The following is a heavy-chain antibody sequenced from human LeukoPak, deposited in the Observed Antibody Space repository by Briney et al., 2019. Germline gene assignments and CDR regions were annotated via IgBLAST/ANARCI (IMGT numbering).Heavy chain of an antibody. J-gene: IGHJ6*02. D-gene: IGHD3-22*01. CDR2: ISGSGGTT. Sequence: PGGSLRLSCAVSGFTFSSYAMSWVRQAPGKGLEWVSGISGSGGTTYYADSVKGRFTISRDNSKNTLYLQMNSLRAEDTAVYYCAKDYYYDSSGYQYYYYGMDVWGQGTTVTVSS. V-gene: IGHV3-23*01. CDR3: AKDYYYDSSGYQYYYYGMDV. CDR1: GFTFSSYA.